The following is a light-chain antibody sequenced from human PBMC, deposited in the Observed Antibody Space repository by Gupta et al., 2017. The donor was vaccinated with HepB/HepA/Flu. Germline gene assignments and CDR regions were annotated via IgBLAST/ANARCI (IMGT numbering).Light chain of an antibody. CDR3: GTWDSSLSDVV. Sequence: QSVLTQPPSVSAAPGQKVTISCSGSSSNIGINSVSWYQQFPGTAPKLLIYENYNRPSGIPDRFSGSKSGSSATLGITGLQTGDEADDDCGTWDSSLSDVVFGGGTKLTVL. CDR2: ENY. V-gene: IGLV1-51*02. J-gene: IGLJ3*02. CDR1: SSNIGINS.